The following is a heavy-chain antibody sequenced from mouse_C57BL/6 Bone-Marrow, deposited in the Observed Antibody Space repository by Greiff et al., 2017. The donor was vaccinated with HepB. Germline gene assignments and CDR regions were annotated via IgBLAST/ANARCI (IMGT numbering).Heavy chain of an antibody. CDR3: AIGGSSSFFDY. J-gene: IGHJ2*01. D-gene: IGHD1-1*01. V-gene: IGHV1-74*01. Sequence: KQRPGQGLEWIGRIHPSDSDTNYNQKFKGKATLTVDKSSSTAYMQLSSLTSEDSAVYYCAIGGSSSFFDYWGQGTTLTVSS. CDR2: IHPSDSDT.